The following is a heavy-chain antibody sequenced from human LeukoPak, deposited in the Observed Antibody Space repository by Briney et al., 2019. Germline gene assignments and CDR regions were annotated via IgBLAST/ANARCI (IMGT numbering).Heavy chain of an antibody. J-gene: IGHJ5*02. D-gene: IGHD6-13*01. CDR2: IIPTLGVA. V-gene: IGHV1-69*02. Sequence: SVKVSCKASVVTFSSYTIGGGRHGPGQGLECMGRIIPTLGVANYAQNFQGRVTITSDKSTSTAYMELSSLRYEDTAVYYCARSIAAAGINWFDPWGQGTLVTVSS. CDR3: ARSIAAAGINWFDP. CDR1: VVTFSSYT.